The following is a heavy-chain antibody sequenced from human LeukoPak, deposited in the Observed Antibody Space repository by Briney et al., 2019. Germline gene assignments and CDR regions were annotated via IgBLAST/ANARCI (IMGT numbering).Heavy chain of an antibody. J-gene: IGHJ4*02. CDR2: ISGSGGST. D-gene: IGHD3-10*01. Sequence: PGGSLRLSCAASGFTFSSYAMSWVRQAPGKGLEWVSAISGSGGSTYYADSVKGRFTISRDNSKNTLYLQMNSPRAEDTAVYYCAKDERKLWFGELTYYFDYWGQGTLVTVSS. CDR1: GFTFSSYA. CDR3: AKDERKLWFGELTYYFDY. V-gene: IGHV3-23*01.